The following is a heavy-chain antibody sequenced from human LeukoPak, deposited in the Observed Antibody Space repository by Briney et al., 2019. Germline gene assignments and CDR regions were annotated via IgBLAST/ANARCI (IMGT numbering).Heavy chain of an antibody. Sequence: GGSLRLSCVASGFTFSTYTMHWVRQSPGKALEYVSSISGNGGSTEYANSVKGRFTISRDNSKNTLFLQMGSLRAEDTAVYYCARVMYSSGWSFDYWGQGTLVTVSS. V-gene: IGHV3-64*01. J-gene: IGHJ4*02. CDR3: ARVMYSSGWSFDY. CDR2: ISGNGGST. CDR1: GFTFSTYT. D-gene: IGHD6-19*01.